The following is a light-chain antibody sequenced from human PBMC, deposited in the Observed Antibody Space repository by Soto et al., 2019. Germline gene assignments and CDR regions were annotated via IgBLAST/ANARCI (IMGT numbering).Light chain of an antibody. J-gene: IGLJ2*01. CDR2: EDN. Sequence: NFMLTQPNFVSESPGKTVTISCTRSGGTIASNYVQWYQQRPGSAPIIVIYEDNRRPSGVPDRFSGSVDSSSNSASLTISGLETEDEADYYCQSYGIRNRVVFGGGTKLTVL. CDR3: QSYGIRNRVV. CDR1: GGTIASNY. V-gene: IGLV6-57*04.